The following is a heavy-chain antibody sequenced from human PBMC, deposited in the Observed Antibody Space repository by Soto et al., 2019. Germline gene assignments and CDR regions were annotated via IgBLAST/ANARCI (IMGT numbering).Heavy chain of an antibody. CDR1: GFTFSSYG. V-gene: IGHV3-30*18. CDR2: ISYDGSNK. CDR3: AKSGSTVTTLGY. J-gene: IGHJ4*02. Sequence: SGGSLRLSCAASGFTFSSYGMHWVRQAPGKGLEWVAVISYDGSNKYYADSVKGRFTISRDNSKNTLYLQTNSLRAEDTAVYYCAKSGSTVTTLGYWGQGTLVTVSS. D-gene: IGHD4-4*01.